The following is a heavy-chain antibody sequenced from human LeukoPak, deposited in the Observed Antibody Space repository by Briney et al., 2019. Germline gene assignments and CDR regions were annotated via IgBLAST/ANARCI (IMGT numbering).Heavy chain of an antibody. J-gene: IGHJ6*02. CDR3: AKASPYCGGDCYSSYYYGMDV. CDR1: GFTFSNYA. Sequence: PGGSLRLSCAASGFTFSNYAMSWVRQAPGKGLEWVSAISGSGVGTYYADSVKGRFTISRDNSKNTLYLQMNSLRAEDTAVYYCAKASPYCGGDCYSSYYYGMDVWGQGTTVTVSS. V-gene: IGHV3-23*01. CDR2: ISGSGVGT. D-gene: IGHD2-21*02.